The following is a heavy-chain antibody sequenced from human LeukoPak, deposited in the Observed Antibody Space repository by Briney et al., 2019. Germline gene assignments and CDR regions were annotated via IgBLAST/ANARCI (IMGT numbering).Heavy chain of an antibody. D-gene: IGHD2-2*02. CDR2: IYTSGST. J-gene: IGHJ6*02. CDR1: GGPISSGSYY. V-gene: IGHV4-61*02. Sequence: PSQTLSLTCTVSGGPISSGSYYWSWIRQPAGKGLEWIGRIYTSGSTNYNPSLKSRVTISVDTSKNQFSLKLSSVTAADTAMYYCARAELYRQIYYYYGMDVWGQGTTVTVSS. CDR3: ARAELYRQIYYYYGMDV.